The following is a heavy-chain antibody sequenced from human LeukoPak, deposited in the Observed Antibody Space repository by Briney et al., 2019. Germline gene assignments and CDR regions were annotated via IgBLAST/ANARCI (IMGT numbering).Heavy chain of an antibody. J-gene: IGHJ4*02. Sequence: SETLSLTCTVSGGSISPYYWSFIRQPAGKGLEWIGRTSTSGSSKYNPSLESRVTMSVDTSKNQFSLKVTSVTAADTAMYYCARDRVSWHYFDYWGQGTLLTVSS. D-gene: IGHD5/OR15-5a*01. CDR1: GGSISPYY. V-gene: IGHV4-4*07. CDR3: ARDRVSWHYFDY. CDR2: TSTSGSS.